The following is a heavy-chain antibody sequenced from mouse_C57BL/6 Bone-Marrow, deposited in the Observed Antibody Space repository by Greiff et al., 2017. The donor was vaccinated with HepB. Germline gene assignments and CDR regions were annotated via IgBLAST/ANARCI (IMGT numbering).Heavy chain of an antibody. CDR2: ISSGSSTI. J-gene: IGHJ4*01. Sequence: EVQLMESGGGLVKPGGSLKLSCAASGFTFSDYGMHWVRQAPEKGLEWVAYISSGSSTIYYADTVKGRFTISRDNTKNTLFLQMTILRSEDTAMYCCARFGEPRAMDYWGQGTSVTVSS. CDR3: ARFGEPRAMDY. V-gene: IGHV5-17*01. CDR1: GFTFSDYG.